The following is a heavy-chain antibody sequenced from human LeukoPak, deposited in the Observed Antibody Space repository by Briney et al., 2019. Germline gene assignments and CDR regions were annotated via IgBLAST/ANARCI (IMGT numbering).Heavy chain of an antibody. Sequence: PGGSLRLSCPASGFTFSSYAMSWVRQAPGKGLEWVSAISGSGGSTYYADSVKGRFTISRDNSKNTLYLQMNSLRAEDTAVYYCAKPPKAAVAGMVVDYYYYMDVWGKGTTVTVSS. D-gene: IGHD6-19*01. CDR3: AKPPKAAVAGMVVDYYYYMDV. J-gene: IGHJ6*03. CDR1: GFTFSSYA. CDR2: ISGSGGST. V-gene: IGHV3-23*01.